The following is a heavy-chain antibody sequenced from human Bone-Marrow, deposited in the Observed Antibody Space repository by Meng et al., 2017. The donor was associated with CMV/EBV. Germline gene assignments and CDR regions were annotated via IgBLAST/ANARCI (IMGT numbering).Heavy chain of an antibody. CDR2: ISSSSSYI. CDR3: ARGGYYYDRSGYYHQGSWFDP. Sequence: GESLKISCAASGFTFSSYSMNWVRQAPGKGLEWVSSISSSSSYIYYADSVKGRFTISRDNAKNSLYLQMNSLRAEDTAVYYCARGGYYYDRSGYYHQGSWFDPWGQGTLVTVSS. CDR1: GFTFSSYS. J-gene: IGHJ5*02. V-gene: IGHV3-21*01. D-gene: IGHD3-22*01.